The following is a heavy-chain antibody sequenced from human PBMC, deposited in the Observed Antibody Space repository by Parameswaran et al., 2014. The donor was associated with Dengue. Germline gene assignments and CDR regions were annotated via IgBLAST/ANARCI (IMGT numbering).Heavy chain of an antibody. Sequence: VRQMPGKGLEWVSVIYSGGSTYYADSVKGRFTISRDNSKNTLYLQMNSLRAEDTAVYYCARGLIWFGEFTYYYYGMDVWGQGTTVTVSS. CDR2: IYSGGST. J-gene: IGHJ6*02. CDR3: ARGLIWFGEFTYYYYGMDV. V-gene: IGHV3-66*01. D-gene: IGHD3-10*01.